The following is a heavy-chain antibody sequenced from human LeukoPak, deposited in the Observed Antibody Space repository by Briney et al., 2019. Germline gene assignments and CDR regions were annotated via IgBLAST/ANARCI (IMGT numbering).Heavy chain of an antibody. CDR1: GGSISSSSYY. CDR3: ARITGTTGLNFDY. CDR2: IYYSGST. Sequence: SETLSLTRTVSGGSISSSSYYWGWLRQPPGKGLEWIGSIYYSGSTYYNPSLKSRVTISVDTSKNQFSLKLSSVTAADTAVYYCARITGTTGLNFDYWGQGTLVTVSS. V-gene: IGHV4-39*01. D-gene: IGHD1-7*01. J-gene: IGHJ4*02.